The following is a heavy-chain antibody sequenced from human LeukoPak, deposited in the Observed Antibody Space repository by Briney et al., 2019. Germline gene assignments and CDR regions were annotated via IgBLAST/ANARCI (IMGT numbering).Heavy chain of an antibody. J-gene: IGHJ4*02. CDR2: IYTSGST. V-gene: IGHV4-4*07. CDR3: ARTVWFGGLYYFDY. CDR1: GGSISSYY. D-gene: IGHD3-10*01. Sequence: SETLSLTCTVSGGSISSYYWGWIRQPAGKGLEWIGRIYTSGSTNYNPSLKSRVTMSVDASKNQFSLKLSSVTAADTAVYYCARTVWFGGLYYFDYWGQGTLVTVSS.